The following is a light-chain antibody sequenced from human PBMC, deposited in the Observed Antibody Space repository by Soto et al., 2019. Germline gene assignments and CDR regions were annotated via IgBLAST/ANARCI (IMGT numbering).Light chain of an antibody. J-gene: IGLJ2*01. CDR2: GNS. CDR1: SSNIGTNYV. CDR3: QSYDSSLSGVV. Sequence: QSVLTQPPSVSAAPGQKVTISCSGSSSNIGTNYVSWYQQLPGRAPKLLIYGNSNRPSGAPDRFSGSKSGTSASLAITGLQAEDEADYYCQSYDSSLSGVVFGGGTKLTVL. V-gene: IGLV1-40*01.